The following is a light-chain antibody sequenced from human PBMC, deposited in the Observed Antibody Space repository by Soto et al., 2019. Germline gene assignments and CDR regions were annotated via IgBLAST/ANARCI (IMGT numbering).Light chain of an antibody. J-gene: IGKJ1*01. Sequence: EIVLTQSPATLSLSPGERATLSCRASQSVSNSLAWYQQKPGQAPRLLIYDASNRATDIPARFSGSGSETDFTLTISSLEPEDSAVYYCQQHNNWPWTFGQGTKVDIK. CDR1: QSVSNS. V-gene: IGKV3-11*01. CDR2: DAS. CDR3: QQHNNWPWT.